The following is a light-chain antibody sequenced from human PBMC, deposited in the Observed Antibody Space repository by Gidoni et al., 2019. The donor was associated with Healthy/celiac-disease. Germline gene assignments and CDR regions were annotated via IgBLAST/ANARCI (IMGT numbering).Light chain of an antibody. CDR2: GIS. CDR3: QQYSQWPIT. V-gene: IGKV3-15*01. Sequence: LLLTQSPVTLSVSPGERATLSCRASQAVGCNYLAWYQQKPGQAPRLLIFGISTRATDIPDRFSGSGSGPEFTLTINSLQSEDYAVYYCQQYSQWPITFGQGTRLEIK. J-gene: IGKJ5*01. CDR1: QAVGCN.